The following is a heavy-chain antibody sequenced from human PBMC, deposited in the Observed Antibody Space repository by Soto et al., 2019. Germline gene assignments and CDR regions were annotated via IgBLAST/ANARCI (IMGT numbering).Heavy chain of an antibody. D-gene: IGHD6-13*01. V-gene: IGHV5-51*01. CDR3: ARGSSSWKKIEYFFDY. J-gene: IGHJ4*02. CDR1: GYSFTNYW. Sequence: PGESLKISCKGSGYSFTNYWIAWVRQMSGKGLEWMGIIYPGDSNTKYSPSFQGQVTISADRSSSAAYLQWSSLKASDTAMYYCARGSSSWKKIEYFFDYWGKGPLVTVPS. CDR2: IYPGDSNT.